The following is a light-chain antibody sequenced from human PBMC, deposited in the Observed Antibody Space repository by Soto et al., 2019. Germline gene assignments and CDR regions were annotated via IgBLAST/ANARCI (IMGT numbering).Light chain of an antibody. CDR1: SSDVGGYNF. Sequence: QSALTQPRSVSGSPGQSVTISCTGTSSDVGGYNFVSWNQQHPGKAPKLMIYDVSERPSGVPDRFSGSKSGNTASLTISGLQAEDEADYYCCSYAGSYTYVFGTGTKVTVL. V-gene: IGLV2-11*01. CDR2: DVS. CDR3: CSYAGSYTYV. J-gene: IGLJ1*01.